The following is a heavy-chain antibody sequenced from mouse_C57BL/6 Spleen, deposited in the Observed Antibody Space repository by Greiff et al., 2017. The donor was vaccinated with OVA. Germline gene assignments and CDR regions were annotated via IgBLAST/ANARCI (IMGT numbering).Heavy chain of an antibody. Sequence: QVQLQQPGAELVKPGASVKLSCKASGYTFTSYWMQWVKQRPGQGLEWIGEIDPSDSYTNYNQKFKGKATLTVDTSSSTAYMQLSSLTSEDSAVYYCARYGGTGYFDVWGTGTTVTVSS. CDR3: ARYGGTGYFDV. CDR1: GYTFTSYW. J-gene: IGHJ1*03. CDR2: IDPSDSYT. V-gene: IGHV1-50*01. D-gene: IGHD1-1*01.